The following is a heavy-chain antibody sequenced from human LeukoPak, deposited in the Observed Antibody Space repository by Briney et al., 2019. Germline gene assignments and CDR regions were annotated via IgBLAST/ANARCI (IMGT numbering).Heavy chain of an antibody. V-gene: IGHV1-2*02. J-gene: IGHJ4*02. CDR2: INPNNGGT. CDR3: ARGPTHGAFDF. CDR1: GYTFTGDY. Sequence: ASVKVSGKASGYTFTGDYIHCLRQAPGQGLEWMGWINPNNGGTKYAQRFQGRVTMTRDTSINTAYMELSRLKSDDTAVYHCARGPTHGAFDFWGQGTLVTVSS.